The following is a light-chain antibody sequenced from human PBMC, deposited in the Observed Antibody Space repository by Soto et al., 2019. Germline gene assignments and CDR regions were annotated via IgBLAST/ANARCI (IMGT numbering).Light chain of an antibody. CDR2: DAS. CDR3: QQYNSYSWT. Sequence: DIQMTQSPSTLSASVGDRVTITCRASQSISSWLAWYQQKPGKAPKLLIYDASSLESGVPSRFSGSGSGTEFTLTISILQPDDVATYYCQQYNSYSWTFGQGTKVEIK. J-gene: IGKJ1*01. CDR1: QSISSW. V-gene: IGKV1-5*01.